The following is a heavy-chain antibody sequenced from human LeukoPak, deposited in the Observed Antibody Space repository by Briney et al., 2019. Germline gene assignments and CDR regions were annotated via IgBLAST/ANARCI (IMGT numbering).Heavy chain of an antibody. J-gene: IGHJ6*03. CDR1: GYTFTGYY. CDR2: INPNSGGT. CDR3: ARDGDGTQLQDWYMDV. Sequence: ASVKVSCKASGYTFTGYYMHWVRQAPGQGLEWMGRINPNSGGTNYAQKFQGRVTTTRDTSISTAYMELSRLRSDDTAVYYCARDGDGTQLQDWYMDVWGKGTTVTVSS. V-gene: IGHV1-2*06. D-gene: IGHD5-18*01.